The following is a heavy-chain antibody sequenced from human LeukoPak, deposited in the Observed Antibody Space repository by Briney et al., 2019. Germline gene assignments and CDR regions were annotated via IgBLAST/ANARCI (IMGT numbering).Heavy chain of an antibody. CDR3: ACTAGIAVAGTFGEDYYYYYMDV. CDR1: GGSISSYY. V-gene: IGHV4-4*07. CDR2: IYTSGST. D-gene: IGHD6-19*01. Sequence: SETLSLTCTVSGGSISSYYWSWIRQPAGKGLEWIGRIYTSGSTNDNPSLKSRVTMSVDTSKNQLSLKLSSVTAADTAVYYCACTAGIAVAGTFGEDYYYYYMDVWGKGTTVTVSS. J-gene: IGHJ6*03.